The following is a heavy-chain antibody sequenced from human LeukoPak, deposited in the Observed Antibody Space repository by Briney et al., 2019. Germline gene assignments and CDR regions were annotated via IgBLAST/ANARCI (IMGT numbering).Heavy chain of an antibody. CDR2: IYYSGST. CDR3: ARASVVAAGGPWFDP. J-gene: IGHJ5*02. V-gene: IGHV4-30-4*01. Sequence: SETLSLTCTVSGGSISSGDYYWSWIRQPPGKGLEWLGSIYYSGSTYYNPSLKSRVTISVDTSKNQFSLKLSSVTAAGTAVYYWARASVVAAGGPWFDPWGQGTLVTVSS. CDR1: GGSISSGDYY. D-gene: IGHD2-15*01.